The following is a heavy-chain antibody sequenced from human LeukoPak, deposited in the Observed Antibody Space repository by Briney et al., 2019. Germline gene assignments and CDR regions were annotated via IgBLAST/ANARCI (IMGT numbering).Heavy chain of an antibody. CDR1: GFSFNTYS. J-gene: IGHJ6*03. D-gene: IGHD2-15*01. Sequence: PGGSLRLSCTTSGFSFNTYSMSWVRQAPGKGLEWVSAINDDTPYYTDSVKGRFTISRDNSKNTLYLQMNSLRAEDTAVYYCAKGLGYCSGGSCYGLLSYPTRYYYYMDVWGKGTTVTISS. V-gene: IGHV3-23*01. CDR3: AKGLGYCSGGSCYGLLSYPTRYYYYMDV. CDR2: INDDTP.